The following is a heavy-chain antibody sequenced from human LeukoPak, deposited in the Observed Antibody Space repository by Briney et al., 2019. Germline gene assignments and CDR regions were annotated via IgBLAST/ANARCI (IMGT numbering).Heavy chain of an antibody. D-gene: IGHD6-19*01. V-gene: IGHV3-23*01. Sequence: GGSLRLSCAASGFTFSTYAMSWVRQAPGKGLEGVSTISGSGGSTYYADSVKGRFTISRDNSKNTLYLQMNSLRAEDTAVYYCAKDMSSGWPHYFDYWGQGTLVTVSS. CDR1: GFTFSTYA. J-gene: IGHJ4*02. CDR3: AKDMSSGWPHYFDY. CDR2: ISGSGGST.